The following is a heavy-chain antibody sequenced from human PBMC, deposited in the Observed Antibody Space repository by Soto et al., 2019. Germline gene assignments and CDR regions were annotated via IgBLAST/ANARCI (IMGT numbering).Heavy chain of an antibody. V-gene: IGHV3-23*01. CDR1: GFTFSSYA. CDR3: AKDAYRDGYNPDAFDM. CDR2: ISRLGGST. J-gene: IGHJ3*02. Sequence: EVQLLESGGGLVQPGGSLRLSCAASGFTFSSYAMGWVRQAPGKGLEWVSAISRLGGSTYYADSVKGRFTISRDNSKNTLYLQMNSLRVEDTGVYYCAKDAYRDGYNPDAFDMWGQGTMVTVSS. D-gene: IGHD5-12*01.